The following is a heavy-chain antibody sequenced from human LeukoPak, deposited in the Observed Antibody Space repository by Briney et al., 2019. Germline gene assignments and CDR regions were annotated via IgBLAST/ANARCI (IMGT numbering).Heavy chain of an antibody. CDR2: IRSKAYGGAT. D-gene: IGHD3-22*01. Sequence: GGSLRLSCTASGLTFGEYAMSWVRQAPGKGLEWVGVIRSKAYGGATEYAASVKGRFTISRDDSKSIAYLQMNSLKSEDTAVYHCLYYYDSSGYYLPDHWGQGTLVTVSS. CDR3: LYYYDSSGYYLPDH. V-gene: IGHV3-49*04. J-gene: IGHJ4*02. CDR1: GLTFGEYA.